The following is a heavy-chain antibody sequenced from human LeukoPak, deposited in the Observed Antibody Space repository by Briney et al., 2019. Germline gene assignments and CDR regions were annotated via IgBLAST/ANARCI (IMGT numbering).Heavy chain of an antibody. CDR2: IWYDGSNK. V-gene: IGHV3-33*06. CDR1: GFTFSSYG. J-gene: IGHJ4*02. CDR3: AKESGGGSYRSGWYLHY. Sequence: GGSLRLSCAASGFTFSSYGMHWVRQAPGKGLEWVALIWYDGSNKYYADSVKGRFTISRDNSNNTLYLQMNSLRAEDTAVYYCAKESGGGSYRSGWYLHYWGQGTLVTVSS. D-gene: IGHD6-19*01.